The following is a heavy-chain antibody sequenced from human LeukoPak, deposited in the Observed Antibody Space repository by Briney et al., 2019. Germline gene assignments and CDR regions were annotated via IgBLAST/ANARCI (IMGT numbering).Heavy chain of an antibody. J-gene: IGHJ3*02. CDR3: AGSWSPYDAFDI. CDR2: ISTSSSYI. D-gene: IGHD6-13*01. Sequence: GGSLRLSCAASGFTFSSKSMNWVRQAPGKGLEWVSSISTSSSYIYYADSVKGRFTISRDNAKNSLYLQTNSLRAEGTAVYYCAGSWSPYDAFDIWGQGTMVSVSS. CDR1: GFTFSSKS. V-gene: IGHV3-21*01.